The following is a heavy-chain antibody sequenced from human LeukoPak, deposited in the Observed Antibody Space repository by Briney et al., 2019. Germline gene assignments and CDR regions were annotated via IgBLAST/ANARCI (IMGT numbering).Heavy chain of an antibody. CDR1: GFTFSGYS. CDR2: ISSSSSYI. CDR3: ARDVKYSSGWYYAFDI. V-gene: IGHV3-21*01. J-gene: IGHJ3*02. Sequence: GGSLRLSCAASGFTFSGYSMNWVRQAPGKGLEWVSSISSSSSYIYYADSVKGRFTISRDNAKNSLYLQMNSLRAEDTAVYYCARDVKYSSGWYYAFDIWGQGTMVTVSS. D-gene: IGHD6-19*01.